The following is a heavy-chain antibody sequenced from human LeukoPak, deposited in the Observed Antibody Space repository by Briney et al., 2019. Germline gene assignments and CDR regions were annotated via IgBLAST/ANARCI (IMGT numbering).Heavy chain of an antibody. CDR2: IRYDGINK. CDR3: AKGGPTGSNHFDF. CDR1: GFTFSSYG. D-gene: IGHD1-26*01. V-gene: IGHV3-30*02. J-gene: IGHJ4*02. Sequence: GGSLRLSCAASGFTFSSYGMHWVRQAPGKGLEWVAFIRYDGINKYYADSVKGRFTISRDNSKNTLYLQMSSLRADDTAVYYCAKGGPTGSNHFDFWGQGTLATVSS.